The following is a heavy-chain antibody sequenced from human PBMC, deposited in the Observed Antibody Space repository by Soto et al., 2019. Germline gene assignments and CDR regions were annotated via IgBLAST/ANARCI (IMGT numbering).Heavy chain of an antibody. CDR2: ISGSGGST. Sequence: EVQLLESGGGLVQPGGSLRLSCAACGFTFSSYAMSWVRQAPGKGLEWVSAISGSGGSTYYADSVKGRFTISRDNSKNTLYLQMNSLRAEDTAVYYCAKLGDYGSGSCHYWGQGTLVTVSS. J-gene: IGHJ4*02. V-gene: IGHV3-23*01. CDR1: GFTFSSYA. D-gene: IGHD3-10*01. CDR3: AKLGDYGSGSCHY.